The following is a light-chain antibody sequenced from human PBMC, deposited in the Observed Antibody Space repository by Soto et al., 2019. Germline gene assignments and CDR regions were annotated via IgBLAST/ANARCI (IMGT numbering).Light chain of an antibody. J-gene: IGKJ1*01. Sequence: EIVLTQSPATLSSSPGQTDTLSCRASQYVGTRLAWYQQKPGQAPRLLIYYTANRAAGIPARFSGSGSGTDFTLTISSLAPEDFAIYYCHQRQSWPRTFGQGTKVDI. CDR2: YTA. CDR1: QYVGTR. CDR3: HQRQSWPRT. V-gene: IGKV3-11*01.